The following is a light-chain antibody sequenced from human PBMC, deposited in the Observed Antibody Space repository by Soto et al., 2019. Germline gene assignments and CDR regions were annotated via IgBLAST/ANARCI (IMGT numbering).Light chain of an antibody. CDR2: XAS. J-gene: IGKJ5*01. V-gene: IGKV3-11*01. CDR3: QQRSNWPPT. CDR1: QSVTSN. Sequence: DIVWTQSSATLSLSPGERATLSCRASQSVTSNALAWYQQKPXQAXRLRIXXASTRAPGIPARFSGRGSGADFTLTISSLEPEDFAVYYCQQRSNWPPTFGQGTRLEIK.